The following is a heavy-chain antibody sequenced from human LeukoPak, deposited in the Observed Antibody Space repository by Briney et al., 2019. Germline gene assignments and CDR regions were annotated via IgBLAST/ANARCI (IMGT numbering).Heavy chain of an antibody. CDR2: IIPIFGTA. Sequence: SVKVSCKASGYTFTSYAISWVRQAPGQGLEWMGGIIPIFGTANYAQKFQGRVTITADESTSTAYMELGSLRSEDTAVYYCAREIATAGYNWFDPWGQGTLVTVSS. J-gene: IGHJ5*02. CDR3: AREIATAGYNWFDP. V-gene: IGHV1-69*13. CDR1: GYTFTSYA. D-gene: IGHD6-13*01.